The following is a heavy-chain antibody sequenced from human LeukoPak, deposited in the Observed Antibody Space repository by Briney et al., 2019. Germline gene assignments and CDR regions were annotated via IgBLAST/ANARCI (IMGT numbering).Heavy chain of an antibody. V-gene: IGHV3-7*01. CDR3: ARDLAYSRLDY. CDR2: INPEGSEK. Sequence: SGGSLRLSCAVSGLTFSSSWMDWVRQAPGKGLEWVASINPEGSEKYSADSVKGRFTISRDNAKNSLYLQMDILRVEDTAFYYCARDLAYSRLDYWGQGMLVTVSS. CDR1: GLTFSSSW. D-gene: IGHD5-18*01. J-gene: IGHJ4*02.